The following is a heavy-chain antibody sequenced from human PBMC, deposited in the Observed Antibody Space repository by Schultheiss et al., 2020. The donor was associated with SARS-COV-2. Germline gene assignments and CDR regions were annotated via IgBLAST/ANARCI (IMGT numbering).Heavy chain of an antibody. Sequence: SQTLSLTCAVYGGSFSGYYWSWIRQPAGKGLEWIGRIYYSGSAYYNPSLKSRVTISLDTSKNQFSLKLNSVTAADTAVYYCARSQGGWLRASLDYWGQGTLVTVSS. J-gene: IGHJ4*02. CDR3: ARSQGGWLRASLDY. D-gene: IGHD5-12*01. V-gene: IGHV4-59*10. CDR2: IYYSGSA. CDR1: GGSFSGYY.